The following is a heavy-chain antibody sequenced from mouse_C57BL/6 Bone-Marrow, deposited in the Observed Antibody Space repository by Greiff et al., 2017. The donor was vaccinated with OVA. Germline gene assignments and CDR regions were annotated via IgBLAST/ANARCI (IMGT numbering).Heavy chain of an antibody. CDR2: ISSGGSYT. CDR3: ARLRDGYFGFAY. D-gene: IGHD2-3*01. J-gene: IGHJ3*01. V-gene: IGHV5-6*02. CDR1: GFTFSSYG. Sequence: DVMLVESGGDLVKPGGSLKLSCAASGFTFSSYGMSWVRQTPDKRLEWVATISSGGSYTYYPDSVKGRFTISRDNAKNTLYLQMSSLKSEDTAMYYGARLRDGYFGFAYWGQGTLVTVSA.